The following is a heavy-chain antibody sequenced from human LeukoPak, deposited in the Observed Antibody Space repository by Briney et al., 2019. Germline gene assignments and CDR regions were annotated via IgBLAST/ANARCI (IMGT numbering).Heavy chain of an antibody. D-gene: IGHD5-18*01. V-gene: IGHV3-30*02. CDR3: SIGDTANGDL. J-gene: IGHJ4*02. CDR1: GFTFSSYG. Sequence: GGSLRLSCAASGFTFSSYGMHWVRQAPGKGLEWVAFIRYDGSNKYYADSVKGRFTISRDNSKNTLYLQMNSLRAEDTAVYYCSIGDTANGDLRGQGTLVTVSS. CDR2: IRYDGSNK.